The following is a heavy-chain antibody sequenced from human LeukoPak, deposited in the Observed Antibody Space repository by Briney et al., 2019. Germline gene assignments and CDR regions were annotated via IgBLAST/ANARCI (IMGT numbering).Heavy chain of an antibody. CDR1: GYTFTSYY. CDR2: INPSGGST. J-gene: IGHJ4*02. Sequence: APVKVSCKASGYTFTSYYMHWVRQAPGQGLEWMGIINPSGGSTSYAQKFQGRVTMTRDTSTSTVYMELSSLRSEDTAVYYCAKAYSGYDYFDYWGQGTLVTVSS. D-gene: IGHD5-12*01. CDR3: AKAYSGYDYFDY. V-gene: IGHV1-46*01.